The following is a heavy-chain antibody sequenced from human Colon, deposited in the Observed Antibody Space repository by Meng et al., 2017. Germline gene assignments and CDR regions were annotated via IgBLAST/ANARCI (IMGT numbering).Heavy chain of an antibody. CDR1: GGSFSGYY. J-gene: IGHJ5*02. V-gene: IGHV4-34*01. CDR3: ARGRYSGYLP. D-gene: IGHD5-12*01. Sequence: QVQLQQWGGGLLKPSETLSLHCAVDGGSFSGYYWSWIRQPPGKGLEWIGEINHSGSTNYNPSLKSRVTISVDTSKNQFSLKLSSVTAADTAVYYCARGRYSGYLPWGQGTLVTVSS. CDR2: INHSGST.